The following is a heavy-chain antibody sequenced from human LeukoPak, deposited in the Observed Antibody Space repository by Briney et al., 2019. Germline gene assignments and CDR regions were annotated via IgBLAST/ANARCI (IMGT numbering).Heavy chain of an antibody. V-gene: IGHV1-46*01. J-gene: IGHJ6*03. CDR1: GYTFTSYY. CDR2: INPSGGST. Sequence: ASVKVSCKGSGYTFTSYYMHWVRQAPGQGLEWMGIINPSGGSTSYAQKFQGRVTITADKSTSTAYMELSSLRSEDTAVYYCASRGGYSSSSRSPVRYYYYYMDVWGKGTTVSVSS. D-gene: IGHD6-6*01. CDR3: ASRGGYSSSSRSPVRYYYYYMDV.